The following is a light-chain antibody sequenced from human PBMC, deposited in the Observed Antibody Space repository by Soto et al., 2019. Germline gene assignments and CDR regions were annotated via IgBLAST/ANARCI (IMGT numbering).Light chain of an antibody. CDR1: SSDVGGYNF. CDR2: EVT. Sequence: QSALTQPPSASASPGQSVTISCTGTSSDVGGYNFVSWYQQYPGKAPKLMIYEVTKRPSGVPDRFSGSKSGNTASLTVSGLQAEDEADYCGTSYAGSNNHVFGTGTKVTVL. J-gene: IGLJ1*01. CDR3: TSYAGSNNHV. V-gene: IGLV2-8*01.